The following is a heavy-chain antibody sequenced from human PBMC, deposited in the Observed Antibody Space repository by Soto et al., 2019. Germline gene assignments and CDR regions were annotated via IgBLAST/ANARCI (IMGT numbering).Heavy chain of an antibody. V-gene: IGHV3-33*01. CDR2: LWYAGSNA. D-gene: IGHD6-19*01. CDR3: ARDKGSSTVVSGISQEAYFDS. CDR1: GFTFSIFG. J-gene: IGHJ4*02. Sequence: QVQLVESGGGVVQPGRSLRLSCAASGFTFSIFGMHWVRQAPGKGLEWAAILWYAGSNAYYADSVRGRFTISRDNSKNTVYLQMNSLRAEDTAVYYCARDKGSSTVVSGISQEAYFDSWGQGTLVTVSS.